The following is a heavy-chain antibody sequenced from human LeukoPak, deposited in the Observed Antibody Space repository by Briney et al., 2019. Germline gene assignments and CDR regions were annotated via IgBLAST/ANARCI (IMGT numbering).Heavy chain of an antibody. Sequence: KTSETLSLTCTVSGGSISSSSYYWGWIRQPPGKGLEWIGSIYYSGSTYYNPSLKSRVTISVDTSKNQFSLKLSSVTAADTAVYYCARDEGGYNWNYRYYYYYIDVWGKGTTVTVSS. D-gene: IGHD1-7*01. CDR2: IYYSGST. V-gene: IGHV4-39*07. CDR1: GGSISSSSYY. CDR3: ARDEGGYNWNYRYYYYYIDV. J-gene: IGHJ6*03.